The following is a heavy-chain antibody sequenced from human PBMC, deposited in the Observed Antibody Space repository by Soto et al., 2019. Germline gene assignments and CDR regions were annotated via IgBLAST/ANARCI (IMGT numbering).Heavy chain of an antibody. CDR1: GGSISSGGYY. CDR2: IYYSGST. CDR3: ARSLPRITMVRGVPPFDY. V-gene: IGHV4-31*03. Sequence: SETLSLTCTVSGGSISSGGYYWSWIRQHPGKGLEWIGYIYYSGSTYYNPSLKSRVTISVDTSKNQFSLKLSSVTAADTAVYYCARSLPRITMVRGVPPFDYWGQGTLVTVSS. J-gene: IGHJ4*02. D-gene: IGHD3-10*01.